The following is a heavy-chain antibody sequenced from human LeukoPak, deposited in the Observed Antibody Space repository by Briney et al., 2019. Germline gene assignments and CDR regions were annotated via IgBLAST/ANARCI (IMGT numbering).Heavy chain of an antibody. CDR3: ARDLGVVIIGKFGY. D-gene: IGHD3-3*01. CDR1: GFTFSDYY. V-gene: IGHV3-11*01. J-gene: IGHJ4*02. CDR2: ITGSGSTV. Sequence: GGSLRLSCAASGFTFSDYYMSWIRQAPGKGLEWVSSITGSGSTVYYADSLNGRFTIYRDNATNSLFLQMNSLRAEDTAVYYCARDLGVVIIGKFGYWGQGTLVTVSS.